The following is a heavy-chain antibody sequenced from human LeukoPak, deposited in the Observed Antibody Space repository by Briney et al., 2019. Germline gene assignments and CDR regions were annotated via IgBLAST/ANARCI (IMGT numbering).Heavy chain of an antibody. J-gene: IGHJ3*02. CDR2: IWYDGSNK. CDR1: GFTFSSYG. V-gene: IGHV3-30*02. Sequence: GGSLRLSCAASGFTFSSYGMHWVRQAPGKGLEWVAAIWYDGSNKYYADSVKGRFTISRDNSKNTLYLQTNSLRVEDTAVYYCAKDYGFGGYAFDIWGQGTMVTVS. D-gene: IGHD3-16*01. CDR3: AKDYGFGGYAFDI.